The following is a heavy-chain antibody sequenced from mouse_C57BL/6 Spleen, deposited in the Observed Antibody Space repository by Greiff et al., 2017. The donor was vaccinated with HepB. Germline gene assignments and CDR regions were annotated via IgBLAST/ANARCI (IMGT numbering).Heavy chain of an antibody. Sequence: QVQLQQPGAELVKPGASVKLSCKASGYTFTSYWMHWVKQRPGQGLEWIGMIHPKSGSTNYNEKFKSKATLTVDKSSSTAYMQLSSLTSEDSAVYYCARWRNWDDYAMDYWCQGTSVTFSS. V-gene: IGHV1-64*01. D-gene: IGHD4-1*01. CDR2: IHPKSGST. CDR1: GYTFTSYW. J-gene: IGHJ4*01. CDR3: ARWRNWDDYAMDY.